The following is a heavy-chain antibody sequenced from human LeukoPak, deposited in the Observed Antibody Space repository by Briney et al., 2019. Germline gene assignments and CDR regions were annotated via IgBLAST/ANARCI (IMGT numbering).Heavy chain of an antibody. Sequence: GESLKISCQVSGYIFTNYWISWVRQMPGRGLDWMGRIDPSASQTNYNPSFRGHITISVDRSISTVYLQWGSLQASDTAIYYCARRNREKAISLDLWGRGTVVTVSS. CDR1: GYIFTNYW. D-gene: IGHD1-14*01. J-gene: IGHJ2*01. CDR2: IDPSASQT. V-gene: IGHV5-10-1*01. CDR3: ARRNREKAISLDL.